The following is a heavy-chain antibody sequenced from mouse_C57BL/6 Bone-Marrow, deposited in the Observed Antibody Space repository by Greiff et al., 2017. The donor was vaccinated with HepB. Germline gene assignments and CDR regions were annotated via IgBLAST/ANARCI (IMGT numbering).Heavy chain of an antibody. V-gene: IGHV1-81*01. CDR2: IYPRSGNT. Sequence: QVQLKQSGAELARPGASVKLSCKASGYTFTSYGISWVKQRTGQGLEWIGEIYPRSGNTYYNEKFKGKATLTADKSSSTAYMELRSLTSEDSAVYFCARGASTMVTTGFAYWGQGTLVTVSA. J-gene: IGHJ3*01. CDR3: ARGASTMVTTGFAY. CDR1: GYTFTSYG. D-gene: IGHD2-2*01.